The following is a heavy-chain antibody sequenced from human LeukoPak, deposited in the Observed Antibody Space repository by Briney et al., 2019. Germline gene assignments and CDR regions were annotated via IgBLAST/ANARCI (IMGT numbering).Heavy chain of an antibody. J-gene: IGHJ4*02. CDR2: ISGYGDRI. D-gene: IGHD1-26*01. Sequence: GGSLRLSCAASGFAFRSFVVSWVRQAPGKGLEGVSSISGYGDRIYYADSVKGRFRISRDNSKNMLYLQMNGLTAEGTATYYCPKGGFAEPSRGAYFDHWGQGTLVTVFS. CDR1: GFAFRSFV. CDR3: PKGGFAEPSRGAYFDH. V-gene: IGHV3-23*01.